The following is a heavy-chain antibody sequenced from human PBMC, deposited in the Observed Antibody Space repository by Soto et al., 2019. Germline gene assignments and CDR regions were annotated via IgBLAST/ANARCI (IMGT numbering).Heavy chain of an antibody. Sequence: EVQLLESGGGLVQPGGSLRLSCAASGFTFSSYAMSWVRQAPGKGLEWVSAISGSGGSTYYADSVKGRFTISRDNSKNTLYLQMNSLRAEDTAVYYCAKDYRGQSGYDSSGMDVWGQGTTVTVSS. V-gene: IGHV3-23*01. D-gene: IGHD5-12*01. CDR1: GFTFSSYA. CDR3: AKDYRGQSGYDSSGMDV. J-gene: IGHJ6*02. CDR2: ISGSGGST.